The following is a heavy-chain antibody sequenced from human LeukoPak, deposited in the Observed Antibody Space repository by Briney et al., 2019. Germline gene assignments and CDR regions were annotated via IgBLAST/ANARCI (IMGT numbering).Heavy chain of an antibody. CDR3: AKDHFDSSGYYSY. D-gene: IGHD3-22*01. J-gene: IGHJ4*02. CDR1: GFTFSGYA. Sequence: PGGSLRLSCAASGFTFSGYAMSWVRQAPGKGLEWVSAISGSGGSTYYADSVKGRFTISRDNSKNTLYLQMYSLRAEDTAVYYCAKDHFDSSGYYSYWGQGTLVTVSS. V-gene: IGHV3-23*01. CDR2: ISGSGGST.